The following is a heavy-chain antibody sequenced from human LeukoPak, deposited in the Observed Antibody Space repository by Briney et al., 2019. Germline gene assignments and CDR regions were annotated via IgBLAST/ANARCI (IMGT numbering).Heavy chain of an antibody. J-gene: IGHJ6*03. V-gene: IGHV4-34*01. CDR2: INHSVST. CDR3: ARVRFLEWLLSKNYYYYYMDV. CDR1: VGSFDGYN. D-gene: IGHD3-3*01. Sequence: SETLSLTCAVYVGSFDGYNWSWIRQPPGTGLKWIGEINHSVSTNYNPSLKSRVTISVDTSMNQFSLKLSPVTAADTAMYYCARVRFLEWLLSKNYYYYYMDVWGKGTTVTVSS.